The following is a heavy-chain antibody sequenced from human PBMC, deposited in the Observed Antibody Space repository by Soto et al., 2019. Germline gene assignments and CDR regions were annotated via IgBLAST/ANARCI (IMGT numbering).Heavy chain of an antibody. CDR3: ARYCSGGSCENQVGFY. D-gene: IGHD2-15*01. CDR1: GGSFSDYY. J-gene: IGHJ4*02. Sequence: SETLSLTCAVYGGSFSDYYWSWIRQPPGKGLEWIGEINHSGSTNYNPSLKSRVTISVDTSKNQFSLKLSSVTAADTAVYYCARYCSGGSCENQVGFYWGQGALVTVSS. CDR2: INHSGST. V-gene: IGHV4-34*01.